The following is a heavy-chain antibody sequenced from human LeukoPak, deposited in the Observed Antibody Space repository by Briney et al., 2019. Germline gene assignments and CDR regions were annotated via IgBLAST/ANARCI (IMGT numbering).Heavy chain of an antibody. CDR3: AQTGRSSTSCYNPNWFDP. CDR2: INPSGGST. D-gene: IGHD2-2*02. J-gene: IGHJ5*02. V-gene: IGHV1-46*03. Sequence: ASVKVSCKASGYTFTSYYMHWVRQAPGQGREWMGVINPSGGSTSYAQKFQGRVTMTRDTSTSTVYMELSSLRSEDTAVYYCAQTGRSSTSCYNPNWFDPWGQGTLVTVSS. CDR1: GYTFTSYY.